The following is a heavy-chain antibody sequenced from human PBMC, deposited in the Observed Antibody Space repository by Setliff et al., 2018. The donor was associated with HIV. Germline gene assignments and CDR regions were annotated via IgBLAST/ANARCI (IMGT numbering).Heavy chain of an antibody. CDR2: IYYSGST. D-gene: IGHD3-16*02. V-gene: IGHV4-31*02. CDR3: ARVPPLKAFGGVISLYYFDY. Sequence: SETLSLTCTVSGGTISSGGYYWSWIRQHPGKGLEWIGYIYYSGSTYYNPSLKSRVTISVDTSKNQFSLKLSSVTAADTAVYYCARVPPLKAFGGVISLYYFDYWCQGTLVTVS. CDR1: GGTISSGGYY. J-gene: IGHJ4*02.